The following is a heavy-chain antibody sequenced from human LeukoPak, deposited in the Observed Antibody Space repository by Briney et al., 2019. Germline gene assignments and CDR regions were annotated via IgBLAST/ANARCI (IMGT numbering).Heavy chain of an antibody. CDR1: GFASSDYY. J-gene: IGHJ4*02. V-gene: IGHV3-11*06. CDR2: ISSSSSYT. Sequence: GGTLRLSCAASGFASSDYYMNWIRQAPGKGLEWVSYISSSSSYTNYADSVKGRFTISRDNAKNSLYLQMNSLRAEDTAVYYCARGQYTSDWYYFDYWGQGTLVTVSS. CDR3: ARGQYTSDWYYFDY. D-gene: IGHD6-19*01.